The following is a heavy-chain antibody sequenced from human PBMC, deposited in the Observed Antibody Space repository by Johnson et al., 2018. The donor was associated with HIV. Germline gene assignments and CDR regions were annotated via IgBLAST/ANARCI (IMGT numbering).Heavy chain of an antibody. V-gene: IGHV3-20*04. CDR3: AKDISDILTGGLCFYDAFHM. CDR2: INWNGDNT. CDR1: GFTFDDYG. Sequence: VQLVESGGGLVQPVGSLRLSCAASGFTFDDYGMNWVRQAPGKGLEWVSGINWNGDNTGYADSVKGRFTISRDNARNSMYLQMNSLRAEDTALYYCAKDISDILTGGLCFYDAFHMWGQGTMVTVSS. D-gene: IGHD3-9*01. J-gene: IGHJ3*02.